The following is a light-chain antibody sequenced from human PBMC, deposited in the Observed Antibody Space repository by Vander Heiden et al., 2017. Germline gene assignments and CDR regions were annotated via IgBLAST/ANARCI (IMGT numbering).Light chain of an antibody. V-gene: IGLV1-44*01. CDR2: SDS. CDR1: SSNIGSNT. J-gene: IGLJ3*02. Sequence: QPVLTQSPSASGTPGQRVTISCSASSSNIGSNTVNWYQQFPGAAPKLLIYSDSQRPSGVPDRFSGSRSGTSASLAISGLQSEDEGDYYCATWDDSLNGPVFGGGTKLTVL. CDR3: ATWDDSLNGPV.